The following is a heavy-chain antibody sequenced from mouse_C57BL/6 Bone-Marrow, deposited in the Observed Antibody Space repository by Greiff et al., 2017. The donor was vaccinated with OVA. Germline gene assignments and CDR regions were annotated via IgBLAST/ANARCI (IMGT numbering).Heavy chain of an antibody. Sequence: EVHLVESGGGLVKPGGSLKLSCAASGFTFSSYAMSWVRQTPEKRLEWVATISDGGSYTYYPDNVKGRFTISRDNAKNNLYLQMSHLKSEDTAMYYCAREFFMDYWGQGTSVTVSS. J-gene: IGHJ4*01. CDR2: ISDGGSYT. CDR1: GFTFSSYA. CDR3: AREFFMDY. V-gene: IGHV5-4*01.